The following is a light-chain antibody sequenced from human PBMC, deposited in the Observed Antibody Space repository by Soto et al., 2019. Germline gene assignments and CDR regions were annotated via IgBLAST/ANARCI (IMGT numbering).Light chain of an antibody. CDR3: QTGGTGVV. CDR2: LNSDGSH. V-gene: IGLV4-69*01. CDR1: GGHSSYA. J-gene: IGLJ2*01. Sequence: QPVLTQSPSASASLGASVKLTCTLSGGHSSYAIAWHQQQPEKGPRYLMKLNSDGSHSKGDGIPDRFSGSSSGAERYLTISSLQSEDEADYYCQTGGTGVVFGGGTKVTVL.